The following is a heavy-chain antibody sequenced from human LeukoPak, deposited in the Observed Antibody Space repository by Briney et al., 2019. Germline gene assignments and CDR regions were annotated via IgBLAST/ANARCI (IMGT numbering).Heavy chain of an antibody. CDR3: AKDQRYSSGPYGMDV. CDR1: GFTFSSYA. V-gene: IGHV3-23*01. CDR2: ISGSGGST. D-gene: IGHD6-19*01. Sequence: GGSLRLSCAASGFTFSSYAMSWVRQAPGKGLEWVSAISGSGGSTYHADSVKGRFTISRDNSKNTLYLQMNSLRAEDTAVYYCAKDQRYSSGPYGMDVWGQGTTVTVSS. J-gene: IGHJ6*02.